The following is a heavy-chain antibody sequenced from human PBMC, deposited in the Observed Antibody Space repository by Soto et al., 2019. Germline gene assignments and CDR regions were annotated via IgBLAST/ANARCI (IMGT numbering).Heavy chain of an antibody. V-gene: IGHV4-61*01. J-gene: IGHJ4*02. D-gene: IGHD4-17*01. CDR3: ARANPGTTANLNDY. Sequence: PSETLSLTCTVSGGSVSSGSYYWSWIRQPPGKGLEWIGYIYYSGSTNYNPSLKSRVTISVDTSKNQFSLKLSSVTAADTAVYYCARANPGTTANLNDYWGQGTLVTVSS. CDR2: IYYSGST. CDR1: GGSVSSGSYY.